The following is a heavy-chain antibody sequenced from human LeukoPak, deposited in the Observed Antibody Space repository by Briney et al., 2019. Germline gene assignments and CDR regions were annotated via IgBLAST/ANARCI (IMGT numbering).Heavy chain of an antibody. CDR1: GFTLDDYA. V-gene: IGHV3-9*01. Sequence: GGSLRLSCAASGFTLDDYAMHWVRQAPGKGLEWVSGISWNSGSIGYADSVKGRFTISRDNAKNSLYLQMNSLRAEDTALYYCAKERYSYGSGGSFDYWGQGTLVTVSS. CDR3: AKERYSYGSGGSFDY. D-gene: IGHD3-10*01. J-gene: IGHJ4*02. CDR2: ISWNSGSI.